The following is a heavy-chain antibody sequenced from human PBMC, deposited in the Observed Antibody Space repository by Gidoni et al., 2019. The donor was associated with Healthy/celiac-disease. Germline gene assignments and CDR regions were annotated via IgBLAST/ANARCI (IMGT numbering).Heavy chain of an antibody. Sequence: EVQLLESGGGLVQPGGSLRLSCAASGFTFSSFAMSWVRQAPGKGLEWVSAISGSGGSTYYADSVKGRFTISRDNSKNTLYLQMNSLRAEDTAVYYCAKDGYDFWSGYYFRPINWFDPWGQGTLVTVSS. CDR1: GFTFSSFA. CDR3: AKDGYDFWSGYYFRPINWFDP. V-gene: IGHV3-23*01. J-gene: IGHJ5*02. CDR2: ISGSGGST. D-gene: IGHD3-3*01.